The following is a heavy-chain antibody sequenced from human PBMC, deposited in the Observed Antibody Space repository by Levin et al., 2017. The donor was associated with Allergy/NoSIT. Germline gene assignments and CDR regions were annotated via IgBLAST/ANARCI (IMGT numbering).Heavy chain of an antibody. V-gene: IGHV3-23*01. Sequence: GESLKISCAASGFTFSSSAMGWVRQAPGKGLEWVSSISNSGGATYYADSVKGRFTISRDSSKNTLYLQMDSLRGEETDLYYCARVVGGRDPFDIWGQGTMVTVSS. CDR1: GFTFSSSA. J-gene: IGHJ3*02. CDR3: ARVVGGRDPFDI. D-gene: IGHD2-21*01. CDR2: ISNSGGAT.